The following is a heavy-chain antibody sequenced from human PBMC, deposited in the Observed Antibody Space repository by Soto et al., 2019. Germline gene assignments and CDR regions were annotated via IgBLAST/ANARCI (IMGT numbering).Heavy chain of an antibody. V-gene: IGHV4-4*02. D-gene: IGHD1-7*01. CDR1: GGSFTSNNW. CDR2: IYRTGST. Sequence: PSETLSLTCAVSGGSFTSNNWWTWVRQPPGQGLEWIGEIYRTGSTNYNPSLKSRVTISLDKSDNQFSLKVTSLTVADTAVYYCASRDPGTSVDYWGQGTLVTVSS. CDR3: ASRDPGTSVDY. J-gene: IGHJ4*02.